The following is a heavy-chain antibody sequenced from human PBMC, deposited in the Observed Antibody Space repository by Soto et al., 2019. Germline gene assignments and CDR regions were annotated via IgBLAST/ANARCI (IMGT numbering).Heavy chain of an antibody. CDR3: ARVFRDQDQGKTYYDFWSGYYAIDY. CDR1: GYTFTSYG. D-gene: IGHD3-3*01. V-gene: IGHV1-18*01. CDR2: ISAYNGNT. J-gene: IGHJ4*02. Sequence: ASVKVSCKASGYTFTSYGISWVRQAPGQGLEWMGWISAYNGNTNYAQKLQGRVSMTTDTSTGTAYMELKSLRLDDTAVYYWARVFRDQDQGKTYYDFWSGYYAIDYWGQGTLVTVSS.